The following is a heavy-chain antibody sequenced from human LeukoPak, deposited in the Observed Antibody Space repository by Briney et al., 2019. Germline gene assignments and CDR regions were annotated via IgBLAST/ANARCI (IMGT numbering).Heavy chain of an antibody. Sequence: GGSLRLSCVSSGFSFSNYAMSWVRQAPGKGLEWVANIKQDGSEKYYVDSVKGRFTISRDNAKNSLYLQMNSLRAEDTAVYYCARDQGYDSSGYYLRWGQGTLVTVSS. CDR3: ARDQGYDSSGYYLR. CDR1: GFSFSNYA. J-gene: IGHJ4*02. V-gene: IGHV3-7*03. CDR2: IKQDGSEK. D-gene: IGHD3-22*01.